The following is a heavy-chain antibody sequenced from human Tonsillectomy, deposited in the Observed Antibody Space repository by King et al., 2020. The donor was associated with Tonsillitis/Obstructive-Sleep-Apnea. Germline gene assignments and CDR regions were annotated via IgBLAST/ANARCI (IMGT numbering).Heavy chain of an antibody. CDR3: VKGRGYSSRWYPPFDC. CDR2: IYNDGNRS. V-gene: IGHV3-64D*06. J-gene: IGHJ4*02. Sequence: VQLVESGGGLVQPGGSLRLSCSASGFTFSAFAMHWVRQAPGKGLEYVSAIYNDGNRSYYADSVKDRFTISRDNSKNTLFLQMSGLRPEDTAVYYCVKGRGYSSRWYPPFDCWGQGTLVTVSS. CDR1: GFTFSAFA. D-gene: IGHD6-13*01.